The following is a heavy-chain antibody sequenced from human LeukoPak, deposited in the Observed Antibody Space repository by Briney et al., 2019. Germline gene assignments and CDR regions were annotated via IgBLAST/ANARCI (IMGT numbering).Heavy chain of an antibody. J-gene: IGHJ4*01. V-gene: IGHV5-51*01. CDR3: ARQTDYRFDY. Sequence: PGGSLRLSRKGFGYSFTSYWIGWVRQVPGKGLEWMGIICPGDSETRYSASFQGQVTVSADKSISTAYLQWSSLKASDTAMYYCARQTDYRFDYWGQGTLVIVSS. D-gene: IGHD4-11*01. CDR2: ICPGDSET. CDR1: GYSFTSYW.